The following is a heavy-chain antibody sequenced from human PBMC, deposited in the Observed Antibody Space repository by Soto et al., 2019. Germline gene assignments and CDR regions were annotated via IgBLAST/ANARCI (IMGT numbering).Heavy chain of an antibody. J-gene: IGHJ6*02. CDR3: TTGSVEGI. V-gene: IGHV3-15*07. Sequence: EVQLVEPAGGLVKPGGSLRLSCVASGFSFNEAWMNWVRQAPGEGLEWVARIKTSAGGGATDYAAPVQGRFTISRDDSKNALYLHMTSLRTEDTAIYYCTTGSVEGIWGQGTKVTVSS. CDR1: GFSFNEAW. D-gene: IGHD2-15*01. CDR2: IKTSAGGGAT.